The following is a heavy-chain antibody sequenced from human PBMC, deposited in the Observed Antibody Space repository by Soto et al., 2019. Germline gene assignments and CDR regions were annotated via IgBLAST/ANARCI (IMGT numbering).Heavy chain of an antibody. CDR1: GLSFSSYS. CDR2: ISGGGGST. V-gene: IGHV3-23*01. D-gene: IGHD3-10*01. J-gene: IGHJ4*02. Sequence: GGSLRLSCAASGLSFSSYSMTWVRQAPGKGLEWVSAISGGGGSTYYADSVKGRFAISRDNSKNTLYLQMNSLRAEDTAIYYCAKDSVTSGSGSYLHYFDYWGQGTLVTVSS. CDR3: AKDSVTSGSGSYLHYFDY.